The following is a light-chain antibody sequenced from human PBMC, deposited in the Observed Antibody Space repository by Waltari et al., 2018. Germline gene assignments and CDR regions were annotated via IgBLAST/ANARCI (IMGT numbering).Light chain of an antibody. CDR1: SSALGGYNY. CDR3: SSYGGSNNLV. CDR2: EVS. J-gene: IGLJ3*02. Sequence: QSALTQPPSASGSPGQSVTIPCPGTSSALGGYNYCPWYQQHPGKAPKVMIYEVSKRPSGVPDRFSGSKSGNTASLTVSGVQAEDEADYYCSSYGGSNNLVFGGGTKLTVL. V-gene: IGLV2-8*01.